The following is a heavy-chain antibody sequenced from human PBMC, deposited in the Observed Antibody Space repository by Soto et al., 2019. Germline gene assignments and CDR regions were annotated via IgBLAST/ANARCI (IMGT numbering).Heavy chain of an antibody. V-gene: IGHV3-23*01. CDR2: ISGSGGST. J-gene: IGHJ6*02. Sequence: GSLRLSCAASGFTFSSYAMSWVRQAPGKGLEWVSAISGSGGSTYYADSVKGRFTISRDNSKNTLYLQMNSLRAEDTAVYYCAINYYDSSGYGPLYYYGMDVWGQGTTVTVSS. CDR1: GFTFSSYA. D-gene: IGHD3-22*01. CDR3: AINYYDSSGYGPLYYYGMDV.